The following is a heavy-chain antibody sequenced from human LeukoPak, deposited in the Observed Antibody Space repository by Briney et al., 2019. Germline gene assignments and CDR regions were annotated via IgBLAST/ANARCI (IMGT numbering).Heavy chain of an antibody. V-gene: IGHV1-69*13. D-gene: IGHD6-13*01. CDR1: GGTFSSYA. CDR3: ARGGTRKSSSWLR. CDR2: IIPIFGTA. Sequence: SVKVSCKASGGTFSSYAISWVRQAPGQGLEWMGGIIPIFGTANYAQKFQGRVTITAEESTSTAYMELSSVTAADTAVYYCARGGTRKSSSWLRWGQGTLVTVSS. J-gene: IGHJ4*02.